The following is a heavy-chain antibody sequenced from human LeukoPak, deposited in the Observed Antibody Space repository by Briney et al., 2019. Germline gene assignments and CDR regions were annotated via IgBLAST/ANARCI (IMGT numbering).Heavy chain of an antibody. Sequence: GGSLRLSCAASGFTFSSYSMNWVRQAPGKGLEWVSSISSSSSYIYYADSVKGRFTISRDNAKNSLYLQMNSLRAEDTAVYYCAREGITIFGVVNRHMDVWGKGTTVTVSS. V-gene: IGHV3-21*01. CDR3: AREGITIFGVVNRHMDV. D-gene: IGHD3-3*01. J-gene: IGHJ6*03. CDR1: GFTFSSYS. CDR2: ISSSSSYI.